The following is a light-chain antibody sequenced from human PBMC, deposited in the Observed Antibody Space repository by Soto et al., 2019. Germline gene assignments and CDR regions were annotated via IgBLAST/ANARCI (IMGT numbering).Light chain of an antibody. CDR2: WAS. Sequence: DIVMTQSPDSLAVSLGERATINCKSSQSVLYRSNNNNYLAWYQQKPGQPPKLLIYWASTRESGVPDRFSGSGYGTDFTLTISSLQAKDVAVYYCQQYYNTPLTFGGGTKVEIK. CDR1: QSVLYRSNNNNY. CDR3: QQYYNTPLT. J-gene: IGKJ4*01. V-gene: IGKV4-1*01.